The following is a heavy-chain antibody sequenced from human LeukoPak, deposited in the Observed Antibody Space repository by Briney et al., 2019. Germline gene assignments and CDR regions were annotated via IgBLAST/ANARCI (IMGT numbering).Heavy chain of an antibody. Sequence: GGSLRLSCAASGFTFSNYAMNWVRQAPGKGLEWVSTISGSGDRTYYADSVKGRFTISRDNSKNTLYLQMNSLRDKDTALYYCAKDNIAAQTPFDGFHIWGQGTMVTVSS. CDR2: ISGSGDRT. V-gene: IGHV3-23*01. D-gene: IGHD6-13*01. CDR3: AKDNIAAQTPFDGFHI. CDR1: GFTFSNYA. J-gene: IGHJ3*02.